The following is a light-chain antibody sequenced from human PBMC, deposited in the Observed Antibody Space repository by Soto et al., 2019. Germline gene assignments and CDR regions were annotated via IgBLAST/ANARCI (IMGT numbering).Light chain of an antibody. CDR3: QQYYSSPPT. V-gene: IGKV4-1*01. CDR2: WAS. CDR1: QSVLYSSNNKNY. Sequence: DLLLTPSPDSLAVSLSESTTINCKSSQSVLYSSNNKNYLAWAQQKPGQPPKLLIYWASTRESGVPDRFSGSGSGTDFTLTISSLQAEDVAVYYCQQYYSSPPTFGGGTKVDIK. J-gene: IGKJ4*01.